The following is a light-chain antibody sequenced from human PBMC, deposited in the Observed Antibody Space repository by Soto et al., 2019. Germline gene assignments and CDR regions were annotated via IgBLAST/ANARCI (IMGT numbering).Light chain of an antibody. V-gene: IGLV2-23*01. Sequence: QSVLTQPASVSGSPGQSITISCTGTSSTVGGFNVVSWYQQHPGKAPKVIIYEGIKRPSGISNRFSGSNSGSTASLTISGLQAEDEADYYCCSYAGSYTWVFGSGTKVTVL. CDR2: EGI. J-gene: IGLJ1*01. CDR1: SSTVGGFNV. CDR3: CSYAGSYTWV.